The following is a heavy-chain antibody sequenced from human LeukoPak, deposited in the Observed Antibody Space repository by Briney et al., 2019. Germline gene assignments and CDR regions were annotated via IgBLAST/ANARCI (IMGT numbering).Heavy chain of an antibody. V-gene: IGHV4-34*01. D-gene: IGHD3-22*01. CDR1: GGSFSGYY. CDR3: ARDHYYDSSGPHD. J-gene: IGHJ4*02. CDR2: INHSGST. Sequence: SETLSLTCAVYGGSFSGYYWSWIRQPPGKGLEWIGEINHSGSTNYNPSLKSRVTISVDTSKNQFSLKLSSVTAADTAVYYCARDHYYDSSGPHDWGRGTLVTVSS.